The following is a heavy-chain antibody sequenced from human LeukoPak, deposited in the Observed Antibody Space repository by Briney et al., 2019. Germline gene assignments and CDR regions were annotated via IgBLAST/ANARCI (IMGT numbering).Heavy chain of an antibody. J-gene: IGHJ4*02. CDR3: ARDLFYYYDSSGYYDY. D-gene: IGHD3-22*01. CDR2: IQYDGSKK. CDR1: GFTFSSFG. V-gene: IGHV3-30*02. Sequence: GGSLRLSCAASGFTFSSFGMHWVRQAPGKGLEWVAFIQYDGSKKYYADSVKGRFTISRDDSKNTVYLQMSGLGTEDTAMYYCARDLFYYYDSSGYYDYWGQGTLVTVSS.